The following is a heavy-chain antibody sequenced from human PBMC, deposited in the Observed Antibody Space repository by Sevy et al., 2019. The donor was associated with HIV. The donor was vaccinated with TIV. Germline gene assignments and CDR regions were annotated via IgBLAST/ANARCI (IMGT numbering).Heavy chain of an antibody. V-gene: IGHV3-7*01. CDR3: ARDPDILSGYPSHYFDY. D-gene: IGHD3-9*01. Sequence: GGSLRLSCAASGFTFSKYGMHWVRQAPGKGLEWVANIKEDGSQKNYLESVKGRFTISRDNAKNLLYLQMNNLRADDTAVYYCARDPDILSGYPSHYFDYWGQGTLVTVSS. CDR1: GFTFSKYG. CDR2: IKEDGSQK. J-gene: IGHJ4*02.